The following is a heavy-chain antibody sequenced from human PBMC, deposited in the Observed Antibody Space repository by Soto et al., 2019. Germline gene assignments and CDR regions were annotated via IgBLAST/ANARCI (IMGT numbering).Heavy chain of an antibody. CDR1: GYSFTGYS. D-gene: IGHD3-10*01. J-gene: IGHJ4*02. CDR2: IIPNLGIA. V-gene: IGHV1-69*04. CDR3: ARDPSVLLWFGGYFDY. Sequence: GASVKVSCKASGYSFTGYSMHWVRQAPGQGLEWMGRIIPNLGIANYAQKFQGRVTITADKSTSTAYMELSSLRSEDTAVYYCARDPSVLLWFGGYFDYWGQGTLGTVSS.